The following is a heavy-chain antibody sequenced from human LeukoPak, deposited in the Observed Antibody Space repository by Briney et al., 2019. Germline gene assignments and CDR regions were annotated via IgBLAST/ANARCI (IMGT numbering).Heavy chain of an antibody. V-gene: IGHV3-30*18. CDR2: ISYDGSNK. CDR1: GFTFSSYG. CDR3: AKDLHRGWLQPYCFDY. J-gene: IGHJ4*02. Sequence: GGSLRLSCAASGFTFSSYGMHWVRQAPGKGLEWVAVISYDGSNKYYADSVKGRFTISRDNSKNTLYLQMNSLRAEDTAVYYCAKDLHRGWLQPYCFDYWGQGTLVTVSS. D-gene: IGHD5-24*01.